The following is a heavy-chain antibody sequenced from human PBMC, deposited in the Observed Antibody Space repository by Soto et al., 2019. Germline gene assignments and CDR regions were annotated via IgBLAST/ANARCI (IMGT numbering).Heavy chain of an antibody. Sequence: QVQLVQSGAEVKKPGASVKVSCKASGYTFTSYGISWVRQAPGQGLEWMGWISAYNGNTNYAQKLQGRVTMTTATAPSTACGELRSMRSDATAVYYCARRGYSSGGSARECSDFDDWGQGTLVTVSS. V-gene: IGHV1-18*01. D-gene: IGHD2-15*01. CDR1: GYTFTSYG. J-gene: IGHJ4*02. CDR3: ARRGYSSGGSARECSDFDD. CDR2: ISAYNGNT.